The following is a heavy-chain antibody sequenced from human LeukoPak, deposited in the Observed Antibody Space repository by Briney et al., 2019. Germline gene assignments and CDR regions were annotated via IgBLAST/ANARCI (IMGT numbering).Heavy chain of an antibody. J-gene: IGHJ4*02. Sequence: PGGSLRLSCAASGFTFSNAWMSWVRQAPGKGLEWVGRIKSKTDGGTTDYAAPVKGRFTISRDDSKNTLYLQMNSLKTEDTAVYYCTTDFANDEDNFDYWGQGTLVTVSS. CDR3: TTDFANDEDNFDY. D-gene: IGHD1-1*01. V-gene: IGHV3-15*01. CDR2: IKSKTDGGTT. CDR1: GFTFSNAW.